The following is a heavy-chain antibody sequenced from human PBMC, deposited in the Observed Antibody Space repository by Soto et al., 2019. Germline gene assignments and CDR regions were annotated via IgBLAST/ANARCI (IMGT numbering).Heavy chain of an antibody. CDR1: GFTFSSYD. D-gene: IGHD3-10*01. CDR3: ARSPGSYYNGLFDY. V-gene: IGHV3-13*04. Sequence: EVQLVESGGGLVQPGGSLRLSCAASGFTFSSYDMHWVRQATGKGLEWVSATGTAGDTYYPGSVKGRFTISRENAKNSLYLQMNSLRAGDTAVYYCARSPGSYYNGLFDYWGQGTLVTVSS. CDR2: TGTAGDT. J-gene: IGHJ4*02.